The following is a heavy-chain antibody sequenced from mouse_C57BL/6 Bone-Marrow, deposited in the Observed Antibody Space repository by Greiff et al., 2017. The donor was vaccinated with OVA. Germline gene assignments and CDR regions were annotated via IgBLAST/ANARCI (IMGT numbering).Heavy chain of an antibody. V-gene: IGHV6-3*01. CDR1: GFTFSNYW. Sequence: EVKVVESGGGLVQPGGSMKLSCVASGFTFSNYWLNWVRQSPEKGLEWVAQIRLKSDNYATHYAESVKGRFTISRDDSKSSVYLQMNNLRAEDTGIYYCTFMVTYYFDYWGQGTTLTVSS. CDR2: IRLKSDNYAT. D-gene: IGHD2-2*01. CDR3: TFMVTYYFDY. J-gene: IGHJ2*01.